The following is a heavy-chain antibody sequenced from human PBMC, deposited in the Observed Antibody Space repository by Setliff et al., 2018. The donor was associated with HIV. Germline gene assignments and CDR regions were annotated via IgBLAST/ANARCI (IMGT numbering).Heavy chain of an antibody. Sequence: SETLSLTCTVSGGSISSSSYYWGWIRQPPGKGLEWIGSIYYSGSTYSNPSLKSRVTISVDTSKNQFSLKLSSVTAADTAVYFCARHHPSVAVAGPFDRWGQGALVTAPQ. CDR1: GGSISSSSYY. J-gene: IGHJ4*02. CDR3: ARHHPSVAVAGPFDR. CDR2: IYYSGST. V-gene: IGHV4-39*01. D-gene: IGHD6-19*01.